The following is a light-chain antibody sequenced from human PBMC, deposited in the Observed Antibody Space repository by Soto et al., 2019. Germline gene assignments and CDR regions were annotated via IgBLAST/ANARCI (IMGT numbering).Light chain of an antibody. J-gene: IGLJ2*01. V-gene: IGLV1-40*01. CDR3: QSYDSSRSGSV. CDR1: SSNIGAGYD. CDR2: GNS. Sequence: QSVLTQPPSVSGAPGQRVTISCTWSSSNIGAGYDVHWYQQRPGTAPKLLIYGNSNRPSGVPDRFSGSKSGTSASLAITGLPAEDEADYYCQSYDSSRSGSVFGGGTKVTVL.